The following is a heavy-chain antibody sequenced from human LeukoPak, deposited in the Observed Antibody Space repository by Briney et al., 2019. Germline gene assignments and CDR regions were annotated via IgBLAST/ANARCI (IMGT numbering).Heavy chain of an antibody. D-gene: IGHD6-13*01. CDR1: GYSFTSYW. J-gene: IGHJ4*02. V-gene: IGHV5-51*01. CDR3: ARQSSSWTGGFAY. CDR2: IYPGDSDT. Sequence: HGESLQVSCKGSGYSFTSYWIGWVRQLPGKGLEWMGIIYPGDSDTRYSPSFQGQVTISADKSISTAYLQWSSLKATDTAMNYGARQSSSWTGGFAYWGQGTLVTVSS.